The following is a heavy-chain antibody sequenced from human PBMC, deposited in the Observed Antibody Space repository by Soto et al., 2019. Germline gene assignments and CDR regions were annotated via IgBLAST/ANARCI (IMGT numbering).Heavy chain of an antibody. J-gene: IGHJ5*02. CDR2: INHSGST. CDR1: GGSFNGYY. D-gene: IGHD2-15*01. V-gene: IGHV4-34*01. Sequence: SETLFLTFAVYGGSFNGYYWSWIRQPPGKGLEWIGEINHSGSTNYNPSLKSRVTISVDTSKNQFSLKLSSVTAADTAVYYCARGRVVVVADRHYNWFDPWGKGTLVTVS. CDR3: ARGRVVVVADRHYNWFDP.